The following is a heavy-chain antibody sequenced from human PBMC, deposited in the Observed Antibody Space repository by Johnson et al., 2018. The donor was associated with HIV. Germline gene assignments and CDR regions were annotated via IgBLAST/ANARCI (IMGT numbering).Heavy chain of an antibody. V-gene: IGHV3-23*04. Sequence: VQLVESGGGLVQPGGSLRLSCAASGFTFSSYWMSWVRQAPGKGLEWVSAIGTGGGTYYADSVKGRFTISRDNSKNTLYLQMNSLRGEDTAVYYCAKGRSSTPWEHAFDIGGQGTMVTVSS. CDR1: GFTFSSYW. J-gene: IGHJ3*02. CDR2: IGTGGGT. CDR3: AKGRSSTPWEHAFDI. D-gene: IGHD1-1*01.